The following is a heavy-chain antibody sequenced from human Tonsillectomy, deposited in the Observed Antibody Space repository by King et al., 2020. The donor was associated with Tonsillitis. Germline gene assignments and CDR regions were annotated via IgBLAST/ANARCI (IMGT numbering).Heavy chain of an antibody. Sequence: NPSLKSRVTISVDTSRNQFSLKVTSVTAADTAVYYCARGVRTSYLIDYWGQG. D-gene: IGHD2-2*01. V-gene: IGHV4-39*01. J-gene: IGHJ4*02. CDR3: ARGVRTSYLIDY.